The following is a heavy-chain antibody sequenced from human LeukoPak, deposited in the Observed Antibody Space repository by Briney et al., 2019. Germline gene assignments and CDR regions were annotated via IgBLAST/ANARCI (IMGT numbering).Heavy chain of an antibody. J-gene: IGHJ6*03. D-gene: IGHD1-26*01. Sequence: SETLSLTCSVSGGSISSYYWSWIRQPAGKGLEWIGRIYTSGSTNYNPSLKSRVTMSVDTSKKQFSLKLSSVTAADTAVYYCARVRGSSGSYEYYHYMDVWGKGTTVTISS. CDR2: IYTSGST. CDR3: ARVRGSSGSYEYYHYMDV. V-gene: IGHV4-4*07. CDR1: GGSISSYY.